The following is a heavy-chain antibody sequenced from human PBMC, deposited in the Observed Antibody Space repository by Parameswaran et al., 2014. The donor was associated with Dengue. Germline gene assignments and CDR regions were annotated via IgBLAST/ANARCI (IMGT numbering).Heavy chain of an antibody. V-gene: IGHV1-69*01. J-gene: IGHJ6*02. CDR3: ARGFDNIGLMVYANPVNYYYGMDV. Sequence: WVRQAPGQGLEWMGGIIPIFGTANYAQKFQGRVTITADESTSTAYMELSSLRSEDTAVYYCARGFDNIGLMVYANPVNYYYGMDVWGQGTTVTVSS. CDR2: IIPIFGTA. D-gene: IGHD2-8*01.